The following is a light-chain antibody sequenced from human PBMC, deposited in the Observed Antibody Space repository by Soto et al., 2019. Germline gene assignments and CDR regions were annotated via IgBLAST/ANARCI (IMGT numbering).Light chain of an antibody. Sequence: DIQMTQSPSTLSASVGDRFTIAFRASQSISSWLAWYQQKPGKAPELLIYDASSLGSGVPSRFSGSGSGTEFTLTISSLQPDDFATYYCQQYNSYSPWTFGQGTKWIS. CDR1: QSISSW. V-gene: IGKV1-5*01. CDR2: DAS. J-gene: IGKJ1*01. CDR3: QQYNSYSPWT.